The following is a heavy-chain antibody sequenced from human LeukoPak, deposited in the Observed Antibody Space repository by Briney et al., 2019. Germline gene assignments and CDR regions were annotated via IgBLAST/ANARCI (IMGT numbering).Heavy chain of an antibody. CDR3: AREMDAHPRIVV. CDR1: GGSISSGGYR. J-gene: IGHJ1*01. Sequence: SQTLSLTCAVSGGSISSGGYRWTWIRQYPGKGLEWIGYVNYSGSTYYNPSLKSRVIISVDTSKNQFSLNLNSVTAADTAVYYCAREMDAHPRIVVWGQGTLVTVSS. CDR2: VNYSGST. V-gene: IGHV4-31*11. D-gene: IGHD2-21*01.